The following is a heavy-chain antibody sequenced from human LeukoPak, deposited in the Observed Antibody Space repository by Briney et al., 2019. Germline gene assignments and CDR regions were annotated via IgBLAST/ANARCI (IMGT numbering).Heavy chain of an antibody. CDR3: ARELRFGGVSPVFDY. Sequence: GGSLRLSCAASGFTVISNYMSWVRQAPGKGLEWVSVIYSGGSTYYADSVKGRFTISRDNSKNTLYLQMNSLRAEDTAVYYCARELRFGGVSPVFDYWGQGTLVTVSS. CDR1: GFTVISNY. V-gene: IGHV3-53*01. J-gene: IGHJ4*02. D-gene: IGHD3-16*01. CDR2: IYSGGST.